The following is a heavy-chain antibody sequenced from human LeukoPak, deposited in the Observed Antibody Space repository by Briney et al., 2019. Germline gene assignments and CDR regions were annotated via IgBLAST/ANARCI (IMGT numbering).Heavy chain of an antibody. V-gene: IGHV4-59*08. CDR3: ARHKGYYYGSGTKPGPYYYYYMDV. Sequence: SETLSLTCTVSGGSISPYYWSWIRQPPGKGLEWIGYIYYSGSTNYNPSLKSRVTISVDTSKSQFSLKLSSVTAADTAVYYCARHKGYYYGSGTKPGPYYYYYMDVWGKGTTVTISS. J-gene: IGHJ6*03. CDR1: GGSISPYY. CDR2: IYYSGST. D-gene: IGHD3-10*01.